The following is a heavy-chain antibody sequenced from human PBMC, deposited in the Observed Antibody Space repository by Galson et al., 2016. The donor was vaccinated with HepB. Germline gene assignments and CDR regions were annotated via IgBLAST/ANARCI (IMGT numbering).Heavy chain of an antibody. CDR1: GFTFSNYS. CDR3: AREPPYCSSTSCQIDY. D-gene: IGHD2-2*01. CDR2: ISSSNTYI. V-gene: IGHV3-21*01. J-gene: IGHJ4*02. Sequence: CAASGFTFSNYSMNWVRQAPGKGLEWVSSISSSNTYIYYADSVKGRFTISRDNAKNSLYLQMSSLRVEDTAVYYCAREPPYCSSTSCQIDYWGQGTLVTVSS.